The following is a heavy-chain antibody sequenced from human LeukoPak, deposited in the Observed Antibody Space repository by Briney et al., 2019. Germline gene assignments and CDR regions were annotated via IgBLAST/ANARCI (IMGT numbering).Heavy chain of an antibody. CDR1: GFTIDDYG. J-gene: IGHJ3*02. Sequence: GGSLRLTCAASGFTIDDYGMSWVRQAPGKGLEWVSGINWNGGSNGYADSVKGRFTISSANAKHSPFLQITSTRAEDTALYYCASCIAAAGYSFDIWGQGTMVTVSS. CDR3: ASCIAAAGYSFDI. V-gene: IGHV3-20*04. D-gene: IGHD6-13*01. CDR2: INWNGGSN.